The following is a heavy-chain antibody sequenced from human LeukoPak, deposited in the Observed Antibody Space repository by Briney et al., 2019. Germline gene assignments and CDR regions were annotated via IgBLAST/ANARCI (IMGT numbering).Heavy chain of an antibody. CDR3: ARRTGQGGWFDP. CDR1: GYTFTSYY. Sequence: ASVKVSCKASGYTFTSYYMHWVRQAPGQGLEWMGIINPSGGSTSYAQKFQGRVTMTRDTSTSTVYKELSSLRSEDTAVYYCARRTGQGGWFDPWGQGTLVTVSS. J-gene: IGHJ5*02. V-gene: IGHV1-46*01. D-gene: IGHD1-1*01. CDR2: INPSGGST.